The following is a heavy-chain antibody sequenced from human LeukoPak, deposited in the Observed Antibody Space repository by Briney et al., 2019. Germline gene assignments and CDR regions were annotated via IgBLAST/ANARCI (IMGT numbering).Heavy chain of an antibody. CDR1: GFPFTRLY. CDR3: ARKDFSSGSFSY. Sequence: GGSLRLSCAVSGFPFTRLYMSWIRQAPGKGMEWISYIGLSSSPLHYADSVSGRFTISRDNAKNSLYLELNSLRAEDTAVYYCARKDFSSGSFSYWGQGTLVTVSS. D-gene: IGHD3-22*01. J-gene: IGHJ4*02. CDR2: IGLSSSPL. V-gene: IGHV3-11*04.